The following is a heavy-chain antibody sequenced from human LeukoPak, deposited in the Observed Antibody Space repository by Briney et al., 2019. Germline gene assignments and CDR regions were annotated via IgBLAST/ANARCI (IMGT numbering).Heavy chain of an antibody. D-gene: IGHD3-10*01. Sequence: PGGSLRLSCAASGFTFSSYWMSWVRQAPGKGLEWVANIKQDGSEKYYVDSVKGRFTISRDNAKNSLYLQMNSLRAEDTAVYYCARDRGYGSGSNFDYWGQGTLVTVSS. V-gene: IGHV3-7*01. J-gene: IGHJ4*02. CDR1: GFTFSSYW. CDR3: ARDRGYGSGSNFDY. CDR2: IKQDGSEK.